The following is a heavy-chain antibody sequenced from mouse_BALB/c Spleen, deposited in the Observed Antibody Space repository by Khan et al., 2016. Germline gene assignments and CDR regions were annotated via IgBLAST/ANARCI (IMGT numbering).Heavy chain of an antibody. D-gene: IGHD2-4*01. CDR1: GYSFTGYY. CDR3: ARGDYDGYYAMDY. V-gene: IGHV1S34*01. CDR2: ISCYNGAT. J-gene: IGHJ4*01. Sequence: LVKTGASVKISCKASGYSFTGYYIHWVKQSHGKGLEWIGYISCYNGATNYNQKFRGKATFTVDTSSSTAYMQFNSLTSEDSAVYYCARGDYDGYYAMDYRGQGTSVTVSS.